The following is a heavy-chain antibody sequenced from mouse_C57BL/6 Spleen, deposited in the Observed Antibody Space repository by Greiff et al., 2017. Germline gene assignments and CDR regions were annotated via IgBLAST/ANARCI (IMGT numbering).Heavy chain of an antibody. Sequence: QVQLQQPGAELVKPGASVKMSCKASGYTFTSYWITWVKQRPGQGLEWIGDIYPGSGSTNYNEKFKSKATLTVDTSSSTAYMQLSSLTSEDAAVYYCARWESNYDYAMDYWGQGTSVTVSS. D-gene: IGHD2-5*01. V-gene: IGHV1-55*01. CDR3: ARWESNYDYAMDY. J-gene: IGHJ4*01. CDR1: GYTFTSYW. CDR2: IYPGSGST.